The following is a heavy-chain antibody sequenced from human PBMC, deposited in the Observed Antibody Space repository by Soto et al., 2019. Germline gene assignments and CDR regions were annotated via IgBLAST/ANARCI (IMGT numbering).Heavy chain of an antibody. Sequence: QVQLVQSGAEVKKPGASVKVSCKASGYTFTSYYMHWVRQAPGQGLEWMGIINPSGGSTSYAQKFQGRVTMTRDTSTSTVYMELSSLRSEDTAVYYCARDRGIHLWKYYYYYYGMDVWGQGTTVTVSS. D-gene: IGHD5-18*01. CDR3: ARDRGIHLWKYYYYYYGMDV. V-gene: IGHV1-46*01. CDR1: GYTFTSYY. J-gene: IGHJ6*02. CDR2: INPSGGST.